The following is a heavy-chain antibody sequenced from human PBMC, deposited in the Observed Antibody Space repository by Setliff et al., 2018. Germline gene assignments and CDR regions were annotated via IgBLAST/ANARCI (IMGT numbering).Heavy chain of an antibody. J-gene: IGHJ5*01. CDR1: GFTFNTYW. CDR3: ARSPGWIPWFDS. V-gene: IGHV3-21*05. CDR2: IRGSSVYI. D-gene: IGHD5-18*01. Sequence: GGSLRLSCAASGFTFNTYWMHWVRQAPGKGLEWLAYIRGSSVYIYYTDSVRGRFTISRDNVGNSLSLQMNSLRAEDTAVYFCARSPGWIPWFDSWGQGTLVTVSS.